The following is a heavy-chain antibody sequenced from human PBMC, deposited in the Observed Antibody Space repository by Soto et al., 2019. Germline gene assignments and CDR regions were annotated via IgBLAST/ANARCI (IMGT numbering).Heavy chain of an antibody. V-gene: IGHV3-11*01. CDR2: ISSSGSTI. J-gene: IGHJ5*02. D-gene: IGHD2-15*01. CDR3: ARDRGYCSGGSCFSHWFDP. CDR1: GFTFSDYY. Sequence: GGSLRLSCAASGFTFSDYYMSWIRQAPGKGLEWVSYISSSGSTIYYADSVKGRFTISRDNAKNSLYLQMNSLRAEDTAVYYCARDRGYCSGGSCFSHWFDPWGQGTLVTVSS.